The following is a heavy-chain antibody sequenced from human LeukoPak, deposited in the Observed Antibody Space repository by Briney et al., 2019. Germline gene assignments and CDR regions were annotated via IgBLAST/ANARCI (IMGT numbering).Heavy chain of an antibody. V-gene: IGHV1-2*06. CDR1: GYSFTGYY. D-gene: IGHD1-14*01. Sequence: ASVIVSCKASGYSFTGYYIHWVRQAPGQGLEWMGRINPNSGGTNYAQKFQARVTVTSDTSIITAYMELRGLTSDDTAIYYCLRYNPPSHYLGYWGQGTLVTVSS. CDR3: LRYNPPSHYLGY. J-gene: IGHJ4*02. CDR2: INPNSGGT.